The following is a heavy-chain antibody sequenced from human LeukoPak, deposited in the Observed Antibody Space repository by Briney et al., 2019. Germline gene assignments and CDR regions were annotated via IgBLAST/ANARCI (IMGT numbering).Heavy chain of an antibody. Sequence: PGGSLRLSCEASGFTFNNYWMSWVRQAPGKGLEWVANIRYDGGEKYYVDSVKGRFTISRDNAKNSLYLQMNSLRAEDTAVYYCAELGITMIGGVWGKGTTVTISS. CDR3: AELGITMIGGV. J-gene: IGHJ6*04. CDR2: IRYDGGEK. CDR1: GFTFNNYW. D-gene: IGHD3-10*02. V-gene: IGHV3-7*01.